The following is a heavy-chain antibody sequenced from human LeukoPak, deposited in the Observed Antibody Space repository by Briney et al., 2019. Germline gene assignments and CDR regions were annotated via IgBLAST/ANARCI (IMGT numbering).Heavy chain of an antibody. V-gene: IGHV3-48*02. CDR2: ITNSANSI. CDR1: GFTFSTYS. J-gene: IGHJ3*02. CDR3: ARDLHYAFDI. Sequence: GGSLRLSCEASGFTFSTYSMNWVRQAPGKGLEWVSYITNSANSITYADSVKGRFTISRDNAKNSLFLQMSSLKDEDTAVYYCARDLHYAFDIWGQGTMVTVSP.